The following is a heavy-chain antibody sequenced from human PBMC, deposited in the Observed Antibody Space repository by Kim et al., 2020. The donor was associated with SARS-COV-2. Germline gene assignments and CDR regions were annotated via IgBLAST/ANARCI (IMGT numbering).Heavy chain of an antibody. CDR3: ARGNQPEGLDY. D-gene: IGHD2-2*01. J-gene: IGHJ4*02. V-gene: IGHV4-34*01. Sequence: NYNPALKSRVTISVDTSKNQFSLKLSSVTAADTAVYYCARGNQPEGLDYWGQGTLVTVSS.